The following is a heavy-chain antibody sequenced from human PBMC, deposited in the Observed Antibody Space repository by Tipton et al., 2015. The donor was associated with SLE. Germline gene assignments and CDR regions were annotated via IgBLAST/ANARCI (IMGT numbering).Heavy chain of an antibody. CDR2: IYTSGST. CDR3: ARHSLLFDAFDI. J-gene: IGHJ3*02. D-gene: IGHD2-21*02. Sequence: TLSLTCTVSGGSISSYYWSWIRQPAGKGLEWIGRIYTSGSTNYNPSLKSRVTISVDTSKNQFSLKLSSVTAADTAVYYCARHSLLFDAFDIWGQGTMVTVSS. CDR1: GGSISSYY. V-gene: IGHV4-4*07.